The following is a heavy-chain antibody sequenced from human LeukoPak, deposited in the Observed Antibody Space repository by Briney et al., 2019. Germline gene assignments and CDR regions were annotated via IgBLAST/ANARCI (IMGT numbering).Heavy chain of an antibody. D-gene: IGHD6-13*01. CDR2: ISGSGGST. Sequence: PGGSLRLSCAASGFTFSSYAMSWVRQAPGKGLEWVSAISGSGGSTYYADSVKGRFTISRDNSKNTLYLQMDSLRAEDTAVYYCAKDEQQLVSEYFQHWGQGTLVTVCS. CDR1: GFTFSSYA. V-gene: IGHV3-23*01. J-gene: IGHJ1*01. CDR3: AKDEQQLVSEYFQH.